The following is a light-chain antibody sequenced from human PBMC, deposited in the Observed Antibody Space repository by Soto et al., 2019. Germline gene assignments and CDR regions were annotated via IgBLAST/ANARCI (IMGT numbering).Light chain of an antibody. J-gene: IGLJ1*01. Sequence: QSALTQPASVSGSPGQSMTISCTGTSSDVGGYDYVSWYQLHPGKAPKLMVFEVSNRPSGVSYRFSGSKSGNTASLTISGLQAEDEADYFCSSYSISTAYLFGTGTKATVL. V-gene: IGLV2-14*01. CDR1: SSDVGGYDY. CDR3: SSYSISTAYL. CDR2: EVS.